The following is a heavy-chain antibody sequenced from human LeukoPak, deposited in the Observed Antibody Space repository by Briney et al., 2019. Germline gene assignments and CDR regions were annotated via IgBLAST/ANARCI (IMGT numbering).Heavy chain of an antibody. V-gene: IGHV3-11*01. CDR1: GFTFSNYY. CDR3: AADIAGYFDY. D-gene: IGHD2-15*01. CDR2: ISGSGGVI. Sequence: SGGSLRLSCEASGFTFSNYYMTWDRQAPGRGLESLSYISGSGGVIYSAESVKGRFTISRDNAKSSLYLQMNSLRAEDTAVYYCAADIAGYFDYWGQGALVTVSS. J-gene: IGHJ4*02.